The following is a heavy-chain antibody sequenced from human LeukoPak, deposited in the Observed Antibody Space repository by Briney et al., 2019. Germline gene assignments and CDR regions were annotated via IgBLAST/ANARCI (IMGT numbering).Heavy chain of an antibody. D-gene: IGHD3-10*01. Sequence: SETLSLTCTVSGGSISTYYWSWIRQSAGKGLEWIGRIYTSGSNNYNPSLKSRVTISVDTSKNQFSLKLTSVTAADTAVYYCARERVEGTGAGSYYHFGMDVWGQGTTVTVSS. J-gene: IGHJ6*02. CDR2: IYTSGSN. V-gene: IGHV4-4*07. CDR3: ARERVEGTGAGSYYHFGMDV. CDR1: GGSISTYY.